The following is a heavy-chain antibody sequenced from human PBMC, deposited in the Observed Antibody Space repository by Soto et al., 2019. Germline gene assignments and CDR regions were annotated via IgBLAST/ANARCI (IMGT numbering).Heavy chain of an antibody. J-gene: IGHJ4*02. D-gene: IGHD3-16*01. CDR3: ARVGFGNSVPNCDY. Sequence: QVHLQESGPGLVKPSGTLSLSCAVSGGSITSENWWTWVRQTPGQGLEWIGEIFHSGSTNFNPSLKSRGTKAVDKSKNQYSMRLTSVTAADTAVYYCARVGFGNSVPNCDYCGQGTLVTVSS. CDR2: IFHSGST. V-gene: IGHV4-4*02. CDR1: GGSITSENW.